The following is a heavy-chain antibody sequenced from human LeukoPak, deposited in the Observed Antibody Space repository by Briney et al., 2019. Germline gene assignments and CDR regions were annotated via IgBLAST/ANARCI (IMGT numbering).Heavy chain of an antibody. CDR1: GGSISNTNW. V-gene: IGHV4-4*02. D-gene: IGHD2-8*01. CDR3: SRENGAFSPFGY. CDR2: ISLTGLT. J-gene: IGHJ4*02. Sequence: SGTLSLTCGVSGGSISNTNWWSWVRQPPGQGLEWIGEISLTGLTHYNPSLESRVTVSLDKSKNQLSLNPTSVTAADTAVYYCSRENGAFSPFGYWGQGTLVTVSP.